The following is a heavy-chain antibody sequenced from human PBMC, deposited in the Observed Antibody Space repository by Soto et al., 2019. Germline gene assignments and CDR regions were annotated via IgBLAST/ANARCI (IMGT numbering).Heavy chain of an antibody. V-gene: IGHV3-21*01. CDR2: ISSSSSYI. CDR1: GLTFSSYS. D-gene: IGHD3-10*01. CDR3: ARDWYYYGAGSSNWFDP. Sequence: EVQLVESGGGLVKPGGSLRLSCAASGLTFSSYSMNWVRQAPGKGLEWVSSISSSSSYIYYADSVKGRFTISRDNAKNSLYLQMNSLRAEDTAVYYCARDWYYYGAGSSNWFDPWGQGTLVTVSS. J-gene: IGHJ5*02.